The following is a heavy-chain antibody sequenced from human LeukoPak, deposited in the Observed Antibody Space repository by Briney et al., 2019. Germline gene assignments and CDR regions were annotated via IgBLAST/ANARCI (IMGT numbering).Heavy chain of an antibody. Sequence: GGSLRLSCAASGFTFSSYEMNWVRQAPGKGLEWVSSISTSGRSMYYADSVKGRFTISRDNARNSLYLQMNSLRAEDTAVYYCVRLSSGYYGLIDHWGQGTLVTVSS. J-gene: IGHJ4*02. V-gene: IGHV3-48*03. D-gene: IGHD3-22*01. CDR1: GFTFSSYE. CDR3: VRLSSGYYGLIDH. CDR2: ISTSGRSM.